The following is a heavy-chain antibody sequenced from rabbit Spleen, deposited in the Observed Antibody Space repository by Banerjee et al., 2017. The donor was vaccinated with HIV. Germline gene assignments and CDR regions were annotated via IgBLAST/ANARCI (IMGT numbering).Heavy chain of an antibody. CDR1: GVSFSGDSY. D-gene: IGHD6-1*01. Sequence: QEQLEESGGGLVKPEGSLTLTCIASGVSFSGDSYMCWVRQAPGKGLEWIACIYAGSSDNTYYANWAKGRFTISKTSSTTVTLQVTSLTAADTATYFCAREKSGNYGYDLWGPGTLVTVS. CDR2: IYAGSSDNT. CDR3: AREKSGNYGYDL. J-gene: IGHJ4*01. V-gene: IGHV1S45*01.